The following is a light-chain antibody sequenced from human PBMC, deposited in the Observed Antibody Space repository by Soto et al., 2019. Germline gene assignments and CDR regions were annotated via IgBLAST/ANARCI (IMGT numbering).Light chain of an antibody. CDR3: GSYTSATTWV. V-gene: IGLV2-14*03. Sequence: QPVLTQPASVSGSPGQSITISCTGSSSDIGRYDYVSWYQQLPGKAPKLIIYRVINRPSGISDRFSGSKSGNSASLSISGLQPEDEASYFCGSYTSATTWVFGGGTKLTVL. CDR2: RVI. J-gene: IGLJ3*02. CDR1: SSDIGRYDY.